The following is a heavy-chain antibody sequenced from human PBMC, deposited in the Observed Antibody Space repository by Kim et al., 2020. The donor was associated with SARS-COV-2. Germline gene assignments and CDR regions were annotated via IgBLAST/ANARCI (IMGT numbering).Heavy chain of an antibody. CDR2: TYYRSKWYN. CDR1: GDSVSSNSAA. Sequence: SQTLSLTCAISGDSVSSNSAAWNWIRQSPSRGLEWLGRTYYRSKWYNDYAVSVKSRITINPDTSKNQFSLQLNSVTPEDTAVYYCARDGSAGLGYGSGSYYNLLDYWGQGTLVTVSS. D-gene: IGHD3-10*01. V-gene: IGHV6-1*01. CDR3: ARDGSAGLGYGSGSYYNLLDY. J-gene: IGHJ4*02.